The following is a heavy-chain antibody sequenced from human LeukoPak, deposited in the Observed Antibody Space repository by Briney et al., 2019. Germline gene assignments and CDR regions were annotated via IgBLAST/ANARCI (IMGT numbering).Heavy chain of an antibody. CDR3: ARDLRCSSTSCYTDGDGY. D-gene: IGHD2-2*02. CDR2: IIPIFGTA. CDR1: GGTFGSYA. V-gene: IGHV1-69*13. J-gene: IGHJ4*02. Sequence: AASVKVSCKASGGTFGSYAISWVRQAPGQGLEWMGGIIPIFGTANYAQKFQGRVTITADESTSTAYMELSSLRSEDTAVYYCARDLRCSSTSCYTDGDGYWGQGTLVTVSS.